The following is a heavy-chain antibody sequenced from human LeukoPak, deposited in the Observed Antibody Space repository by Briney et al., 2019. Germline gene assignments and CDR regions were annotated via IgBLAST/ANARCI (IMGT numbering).Heavy chain of an antibody. CDR3: AREKDSLWFGELLYYFDY. CDR2: ISAYNGNT. V-gene: IGHV1-18*01. CDR1: GYTFTSYG. J-gene: IGHJ4*02. D-gene: IGHD3-10*01. Sequence: ASVKVSCKASGYTFTSYGISWVRQAPGQGLEWMGWISAYNGNTNYAQKLQGRVTMTTDTSTSTAYMELRSLRSDDTAVYYCAREKDSLWFGELLYYFDYWGQGTLVTVSS.